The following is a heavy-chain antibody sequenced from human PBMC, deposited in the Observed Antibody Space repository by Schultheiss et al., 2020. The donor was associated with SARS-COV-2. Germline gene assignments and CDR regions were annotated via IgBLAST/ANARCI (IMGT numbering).Heavy chain of an antibody. Sequence: GESLKISCAASGFTFSSYWMSWVRQAPGKGLEWVANIKQDGSEKYYVDSVKCRFTISTDYAKNSLYLQMNSLRAEDTAVYYCARDVGYDILTGYFGHYYYGMDVWGQGTTVTVSS. J-gene: IGHJ6*02. V-gene: IGHV3-7*01. D-gene: IGHD3-9*01. CDR3: ARDVGYDILTGYFGHYYYGMDV. CDR1: GFTFSSYW. CDR2: IKQDGSEK.